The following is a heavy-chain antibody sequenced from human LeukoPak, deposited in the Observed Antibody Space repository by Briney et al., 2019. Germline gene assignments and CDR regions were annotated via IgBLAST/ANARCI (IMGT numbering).Heavy chain of an antibody. D-gene: IGHD2-2*02. CDR2: IYYSGST. J-gene: IGHJ5*02. V-gene: IGHV4-31*03. CDR1: GGSISSGGYY. Sequence: PSETLSFTCTVSGGSISSGGYYWSWIRQHPGKGLEWIGYIYYSGSTYYNPSLKSRVTISVDTSKNQFSLKLSSVTAADTAVYYCARIWYCSSTSCYTWGLGWFDPWGQGTLVTVSS. CDR3: ARIWYCSSTSCYTWGLGWFDP.